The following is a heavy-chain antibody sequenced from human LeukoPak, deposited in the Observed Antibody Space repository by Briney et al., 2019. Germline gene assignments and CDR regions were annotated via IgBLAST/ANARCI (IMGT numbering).Heavy chain of an antibody. V-gene: IGHV1-69*04. Sequence: SVKVSCKASGGTFSSYAISWVRQAPGQGLEWMGRIIPILGIANYAQKFQGRVTITADKSTSTAYMELSSLRSEGTAVYYCASTKTMVRGAPNWFDPWGQGTLVTVSS. CDR1: GGTFSSYA. D-gene: IGHD3-10*01. CDR2: IIPILGIA. J-gene: IGHJ5*02. CDR3: ASTKTMVRGAPNWFDP.